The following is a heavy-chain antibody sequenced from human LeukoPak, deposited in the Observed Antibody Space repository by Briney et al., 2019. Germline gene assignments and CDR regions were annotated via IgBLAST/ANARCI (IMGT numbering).Heavy chain of an antibody. D-gene: IGHD2-21*02. CDR3: AGEIVVVTATSFQH. CDR2: ISWNSGSI. V-gene: IGHV3-9*01. J-gene: IGHJ1*01. Sequence: GGSLRLSCAASGFTFDDYAMHWVRQAPGKGLEWVSGISWNSGSIGYADSVKGRFTISRDNAKNSLYLQMNSLRAEDTAVYYCAGEIVVVTATSFQHWGQGTLVTVSS. CDR1: GFTFDDYA.